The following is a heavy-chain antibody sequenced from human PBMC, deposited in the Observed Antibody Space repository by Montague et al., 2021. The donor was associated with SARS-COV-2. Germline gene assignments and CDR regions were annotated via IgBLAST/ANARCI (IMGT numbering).Heavy chain of an antibody. V-gene: IGHV3-48*03. CDR1: GFTFSTYD. D-gene: IGHD3-16*02. CDR3: TRDYRSVVGDGLDI. Sequence: SLRLSCAASGFTFSTYDMSWVRQAPGKGPEWISYISTSAYTTSYAGSVKGRFTISRDNGKNSLYLQMNSLRVEDTAVYYCTRDYRSVVGDGLDIWGQGTKVTVSS. J-gene: IGHJ3*02. CDR2: ISTSAYTT.